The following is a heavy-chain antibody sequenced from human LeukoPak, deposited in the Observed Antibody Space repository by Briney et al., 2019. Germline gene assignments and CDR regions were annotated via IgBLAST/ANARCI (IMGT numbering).Heavy chain of an antibody. Sequence: GRSLRLSCAASRFTFSSYAMHWVRQAPGKGLEWVAVISYDGSNKYYADSVKGRFTISRDNSKNTLYLQMNSLRAEDTAVYYCAKGEGDLRAFDIWGQGTMVTVSS. J-gene: IGHJ3*02. D-gene: IGHD3-10*01. CDR3: AKGEGDLRAFDI. V-gene: IGHV3-30-3*01. CDR2: ISYDGSNK. CDR1: RFTFSSYA.